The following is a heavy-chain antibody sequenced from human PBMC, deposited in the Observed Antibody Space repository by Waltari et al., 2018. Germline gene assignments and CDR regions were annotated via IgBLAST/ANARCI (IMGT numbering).Heavy chain of an antibody. V-gene: IGHV3-11*04. D-gene: IGHD6-6*01. Sequence: QVQLVESGGGLVKPGGSVRLSCAASGFTFSEYFMHWIRQAPGKGLEWVGYISSSGATIHYADSVKGRFTISRDNAKNSLSLQMDSLRDEDTAMYYCAGEQVVQNWFDPWGQGTLVIVSA. CDR3: AGEQVVQNWFDP. CDR2: ISSSGATI. CDR1: GFTFSEYF. J-gene: IGHJ5*02.